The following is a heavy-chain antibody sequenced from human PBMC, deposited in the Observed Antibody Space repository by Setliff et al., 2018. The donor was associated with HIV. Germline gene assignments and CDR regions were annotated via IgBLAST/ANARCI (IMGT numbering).Heavy chain of an antibody. Sequence: SETLSLTCTVSGGSITSGSYYWSWIRQPAGKGLEWIGRFYTSGSTNYNPSLKSRVTISVDTSKNQFSLKLSSVTAADTAVYYCARHRDPPGSSWIFYYYYMDLWGEGTTVTVSS. D-gene: IGHD6-13*01. CDR2: FYTSGST. J-gene: IGHJ6*03. V-gene: IGHV4-61*02. CDR3: ARHRDPPGSSWIFYYYYMDL. CDR1: GGSITSGSYY.